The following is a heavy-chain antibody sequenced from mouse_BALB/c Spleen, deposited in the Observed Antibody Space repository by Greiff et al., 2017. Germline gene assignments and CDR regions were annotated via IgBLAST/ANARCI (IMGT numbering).Heavy chain of an antibody. CDR1: GYTFTSYW. D-gene: IGHD2-4*01. J-gene: IGHJ1*01. V-gene: IGHV1-74*01. CDR3: ARRRIYYDYDGWYFDV. Sequence: VKLQQSGPELVKPGAPVKLSCKASGYTFTSYWMNWVKQRPGRGLEWIGRIDPSDSETHYNQKFKDKATLTVDKSSSTAYIQLSSLTSEDSAVYYCARRRIYYDYDGWYFDVWGAGTTVTVSS. CDR2: IDPSDSET.